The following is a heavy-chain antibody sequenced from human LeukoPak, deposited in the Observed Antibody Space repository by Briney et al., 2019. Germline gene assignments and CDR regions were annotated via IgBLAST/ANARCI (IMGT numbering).Heavy chain of an antibody. Sequence: GSLSLSCAASGFTFSDYYMSWIRQAPGKGLEWVSYISSSGSTIYYADSVKGRFTISRDNAKNSLYLQMNSLRAEDTAVYYCARSGGSDYYYYYMDVWGRGTTVTVSS. D-gene: IGHD2-15*01. CDR3: ARSGGSDYYYYYMDV. J-gene: IGHJ6*03. CDR2: ISSSGSTI. CDR1: GFTFSDYY. V-gene: IGHV3-11*01.